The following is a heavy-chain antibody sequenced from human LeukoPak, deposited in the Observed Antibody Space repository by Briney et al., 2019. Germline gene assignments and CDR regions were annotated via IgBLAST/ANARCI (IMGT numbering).Heavy chain of an antibody. J-gene: IGHJ4*02. D-gene: IGHD1-1*01. CDR1: GYTFTGSY. Sequence: AAAVKVSCKASGYTFTGSYMHWVRQAPGQGCEWIGWISPASGATKYAQNFQGRVTLTTDTSITTAYMELSSLTSDDTASYYCLNEHGGWGQGTPVTVSS. CDR3: LNEHGG. V-gene: IGHV1-2*02. CDR2: ISPASGAT.